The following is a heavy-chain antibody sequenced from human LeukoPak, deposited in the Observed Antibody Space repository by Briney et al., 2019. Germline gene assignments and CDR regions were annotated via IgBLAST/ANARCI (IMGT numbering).Heavy chain of an antibody. D-gene: IGHD3-16*01. CDR1: GGSFSGYY. CDR3: AAGGTAGGNY. Sequence: PSETLSLTCAVYGGSFSGYYWSWIRQPPGKGLEWIGEINHSGSTNYDPSLKSRVTISVDTSKNQFSLKLSSVTAADTAVYYCAAGGTAGGNYWGQETLVTVSS. J-gene: IGHJ4*02. V-gene: IGHV4-34*01. CDR2: INHSGST.